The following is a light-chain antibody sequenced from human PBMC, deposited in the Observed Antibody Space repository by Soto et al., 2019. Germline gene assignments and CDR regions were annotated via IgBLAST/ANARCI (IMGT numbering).Light chain of an antibody. CDR1: RSNIGAVYG. CDR3: QSYDSSLRGSV. V-gene: IGLV1-40*01. Sequence: QSVLTQPPSVSGAPGQRVTISCTGSRSNIGAVYGVPWYQQLPGTAPKLLIYGNSNRPSGVPDRFSGSKSGTSASLAITGLQAEDEADYYCQSYDSSLRGSVFGGGTKVTVL. CDR2: GNS. J-gene: IGLJ2*01.